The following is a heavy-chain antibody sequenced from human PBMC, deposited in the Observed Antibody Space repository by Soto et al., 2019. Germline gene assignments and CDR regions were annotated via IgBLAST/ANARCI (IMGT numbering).Heavy chain of an antibody. CDR3: ARSDPLTYYYDSSGQGAVDI. V-gene: IGHV1-46*01. Sequence: AASVKVSCKASGYTFTSYYMHWVRQAPGQGLEWMGIINPSGGSTSYAQKFQGRVTMTRDTSTSTVYMELSSLRSEDTAVYYCARSDPLTYYYDSSGQGAVDIWGQGTMVTVSS. J-gene: IGHJ3*02. CDR2: INPSGGST. D-gene: IGHD3-22*01. CDR1: GYTFTSYY.